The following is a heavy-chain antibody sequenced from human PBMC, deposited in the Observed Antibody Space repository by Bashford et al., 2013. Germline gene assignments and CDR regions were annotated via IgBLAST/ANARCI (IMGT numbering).Heavy chain of an antibody. J-gene: IGHJ4*02. CDR1: GYTFTVYY. CDR2: INPNSGGT. D-gene: IGHD6-19*01. CDR3: ARDPTVAGTPYYFDS. V-gene: IGHV1-2*02. Sequence: VASVKVSCEASGYTFTVYYIHWVRLAPGQGLEWMGWINPNSGGTKYEQKFQGRLTVTTDTSISAAYLELSRLSSADTAVYYCARDPTVAGTPYYFDSWGQGTLVTVSS.